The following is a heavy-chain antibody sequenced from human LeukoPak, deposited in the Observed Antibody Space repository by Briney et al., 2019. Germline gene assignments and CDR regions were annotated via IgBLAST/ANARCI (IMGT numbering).Heavy chain of an antibody. V-gene: IGHV3-49*04. CDR1: GFTFGDYA. D-gene: IGHD4-17*01. CDR3: TSDYGDYASDY. CDR2: IRSKAYGGTT. J-gene: IGHJ4*02. Sequence: GVSLRLFCTASGFTFGDYAMSWVRRAPGKGREGVGFIRSKAYGGTTEYAAAVKRRFTISRDDYKSIAYLQMNSMNTEDTAVYYCTSDYGDYASDYWGPGTLVTASS.